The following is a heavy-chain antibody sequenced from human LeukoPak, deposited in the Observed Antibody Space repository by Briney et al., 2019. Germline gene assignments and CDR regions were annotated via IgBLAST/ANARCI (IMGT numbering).Heavy chain of an antibody. Sequence: ASVKVSCKASGYSFLSYGVTWVRQTPGQGLEWMGWISTHNGNTKYAQKFQGRVTMTRDTSISTAYMELSSLRSEDTAVYYCASHSSSSVMDVWGQGTTVTVSS. V-gene: IGHV1-18*01. J-gene: IGHJ6*02. CDR1: GYSFLSYG. D-gene: IGHD6-13*01. CDR3: ASHSSSSVMDV. CDR2: ISTHNGNT.